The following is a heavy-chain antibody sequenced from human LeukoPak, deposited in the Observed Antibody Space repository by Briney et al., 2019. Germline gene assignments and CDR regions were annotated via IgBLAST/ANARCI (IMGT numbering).Heavy chain of an antibody. V-gene: IGHV4-59*08. J-gene: IGHJ5*02. D-gene: IGHD3-22*01. CDR1: GGSISSYY. CDR2: IYYSGST. Sequence: PSETLSLTCTVSGGSISSYYWSWIRQPPGKGLEWIGYIYYSGSTNYNPSLKSRVTISVDTSKNQFSLKLSSVTAADTAVYYCARHGGDYYDSSGYSNWFDPWGQGTLVTVSS. CDR3: ARHGGDYYDSSGYSNWFDP.